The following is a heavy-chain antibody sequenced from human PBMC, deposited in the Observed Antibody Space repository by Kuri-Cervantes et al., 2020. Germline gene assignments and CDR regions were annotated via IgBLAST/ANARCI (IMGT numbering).Heavy chain of an antibody. V-gene: IGHV3-30*18. D-gene: IGHD3-22*01. J-gene: IGHJ4*02. CDR3: AKVGSGYYFDY. CDR1: GFTFSSYG. CDR2: ISYDGSNK. Sequence: GGSLRLSCAASGFTFSSYGMHWVRQAPGKGLEWVAVISYDGSNKYYADSVKGRFTIFRDNSKNTLYLQMNSLRAEDTAVYYCAKVGSGYYFDYWGQGTLVTVSS.